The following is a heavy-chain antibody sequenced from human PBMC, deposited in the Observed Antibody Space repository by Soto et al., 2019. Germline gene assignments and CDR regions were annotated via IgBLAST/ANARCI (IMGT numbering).Heavy chain of an antibody. CDR1: GESSIIGDR. D-gene: IGHD3-3*01. V-gene: IGHV4-38-2*01. CDR2: IYHTGTT. J-gene: IGHJ4*02. Sequence: PSATLSLTSAFAGESSIIGDRWALIRQPPGKGLEWIASIYHTGTTYYNPSLKSRVTISVDTSKNQFFLKLSSVTAADSAIYYCSRTDNVGYYPYCGQGTLVTVS. CDR3: SRTDNVGYYPY.